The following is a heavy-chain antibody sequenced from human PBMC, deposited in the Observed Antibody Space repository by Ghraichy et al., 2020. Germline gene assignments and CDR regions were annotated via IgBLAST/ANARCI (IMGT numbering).Heavy chain of an antibody. J-gene: IGHJ5*02. D-gene: IGHD6-13*01. Sequence: GGSLRLSCAASGFTINTNFMNWVRQAPGKGLEWVSGIDSAGRTVYADSAKGRFTISRDNSKNTLYLQMNSLRVDDTALYYCARDRRRGYSSNWYSWIDRWGQGTLVTVSS. CDR2: IDSAGRT. V-gene: IGHV3-53*01. CDR1: GFTINTNF. CDR3: ARDRRRGYSSNWYSWIDR.